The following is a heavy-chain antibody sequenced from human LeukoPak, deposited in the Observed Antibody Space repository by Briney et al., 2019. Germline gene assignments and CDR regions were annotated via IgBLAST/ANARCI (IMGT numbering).Heavy chain of an antibody. V-gene: IGHV3-23*01. CDR3: AKGSF. D-gene: IGHD3-10*01. CDR1: GFTFSTSA. J-gene: IGHJ4*02. CDR2: KGGGST. Sequence: GSLRLSCVVSGFTFSTSAMSWVRQAPGKGLEWVSGKGGGSTYYADSVKGRFTSSRDNSKNTLYLQMNNLRAEDTAAYYCAKGSFWGQGTLVTVSS.